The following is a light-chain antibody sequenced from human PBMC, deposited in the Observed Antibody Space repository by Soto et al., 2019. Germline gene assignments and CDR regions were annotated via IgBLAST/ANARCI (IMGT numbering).Light chain of an antibody. CDR3: QQYGSSQWT. J-gene: IGKJ1*01. V-gene: IGKV3-20*01. CDR2: GAS. Sequence: EFVLTQSPDTLSLTPGERATLSCRASQSLANSFIAWYQQKPGQAPRRLIYGASSRATGIPDRFSGSGSGTDFTLTISRLEPEDFAVYYCQQYGSSQWTFGQGAKVDI. CDR1: QSLANSF.